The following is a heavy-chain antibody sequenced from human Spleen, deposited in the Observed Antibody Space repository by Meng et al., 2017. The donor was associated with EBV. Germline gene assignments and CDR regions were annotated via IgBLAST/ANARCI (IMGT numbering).Heavy chain of an antibody. D-gene: IGHD3-10*01. CDR3: ARGGSYDASGSYANWFDL. CDR1: GGSITSNDW. V-gene: IGHV4-4*02. CDR2: IYHSGST. Sequence: EPGPGPGKPSGPLSLTCAAFGGSITSNDWWSWVRQPPGKGLEWIGEIYHSGSTNYNPSLKSRVTISVDKSKNQFSLKLSSVTAADTAVYYCARGGSYDASGSYANWFDLWGQGTLVTVSS. J-gene: IGHJ5*02.